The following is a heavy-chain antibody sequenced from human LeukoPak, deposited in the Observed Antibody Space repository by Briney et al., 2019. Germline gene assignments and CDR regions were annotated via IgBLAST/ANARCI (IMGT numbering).Heavy chain of an antibody. V-gene: IGHV6-1*01. J-gene: IGHJ4*02. CDR1: GESVSSTGAS. D-gene: IGHD5-24*01. Sequence: SQTLSLTCAISGESVSSTGASWNWIRQSPSRGLEWLGRTYYRSQWYYEYALSVKSRIIVAPDTSKNQFSLQLNSVAPEDTAVYYCVRGNYNFDYWGQGSLVTVSS. CDR3: VRGNYNFDY. CDR2: TYYRSQWYY.